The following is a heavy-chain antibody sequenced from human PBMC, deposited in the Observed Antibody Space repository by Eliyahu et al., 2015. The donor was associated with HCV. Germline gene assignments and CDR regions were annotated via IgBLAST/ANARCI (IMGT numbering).Heavy chain of an antibody. D-gene: IGHD2-15*01. CDR1: XGTFXXYA. V-gene: IGHV1-69*01. CDR2: IIPXFGTA. CDR3: ATGLPSYCSGGSCYYYYGMDV. J-gene: IGHJ6*02. Sequence: QVQLVQSGAEVKKPGSSVKVSCKASXGTFXXYAISXVRQAPGQGLEWMGGIIPXFGTANYAQKFQGRVTITADESTSTAYMELSSLRSEDTAVYYCATGLPSYCSGGSCYYYYGMDVWGQGTTVTVSS.